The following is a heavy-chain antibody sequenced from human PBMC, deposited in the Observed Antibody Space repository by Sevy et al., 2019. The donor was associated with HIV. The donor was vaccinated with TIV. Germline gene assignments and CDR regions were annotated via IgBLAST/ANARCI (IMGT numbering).Heavy chain of an antibody. CDR2: ISSSSSYI. Sequence: GGCLRLSCAASGFTSSSYSMNWVRQAPGKGLEWVSSISSSSSYIYYADSVKGRFTISRDNAKNSLYLQMNSLRAEDTAVYYCARTLVGATVYWGQGTLVTVSS. V-gene: IGHV3-21*01. CDR1: GFTSSSYS. CDR3: ARTLVGATVY. J-gene: IGHJ4*02. D-gene: IGHD1-26*01.